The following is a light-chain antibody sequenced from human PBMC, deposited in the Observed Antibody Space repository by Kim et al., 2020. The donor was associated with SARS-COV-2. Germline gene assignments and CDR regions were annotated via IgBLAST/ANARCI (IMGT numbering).Light chain of an antibody. J-gene: IGLJ2*01. Sequence: SVALPQTVQITCQGDSLRRFYASWYQQKPGQAPVLVMYGKNNRPSGIPDRFSGSSSRDTASLTITGAQAEDEGDYYCNSRESSVTLFGRGTQLTVL. CDR2: GKN. V-gene: IGLV3-19*01. CDR3: NSRESSVTL. CDR1: SLRRFY.